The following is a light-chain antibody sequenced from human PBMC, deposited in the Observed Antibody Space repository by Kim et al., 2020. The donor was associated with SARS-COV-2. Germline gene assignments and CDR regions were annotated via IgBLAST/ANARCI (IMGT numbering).Light chain of an antibody. Sequence: AIRITQSPSSLSASTGDRVTITCRASQGISSYLAWYQQKPGKAPKLLIYAASTLQSGVPSRFSGSGSGTDFTLTISCLQSEDFATYYCQQYYSYPPTFGLGTKLEI. CDR1: QGISSY. J-gene: IGKJ2*01. CDR2: AAS. V-gene: IGKV1-8*01. CDR3: QQYYSYPPT.